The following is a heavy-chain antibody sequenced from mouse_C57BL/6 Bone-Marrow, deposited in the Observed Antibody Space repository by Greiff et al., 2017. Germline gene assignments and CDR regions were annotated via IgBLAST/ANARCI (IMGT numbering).Heavy chain of an antibody. V-gene: IGHV5-9*01. Sequence: EVMLVESGGGLVKPGGSLKLSCAASGFTFSSYTMSWVRQTPEKRLEWVATISGGGGNTYYPDSVKGRFTISRDNAKNTLYLQMSSLRSEDTALYYCARHIRRYFDYWGQGTTLTVSS. J-gene: IGHJ2*01. CDR1: GFTFSSYT. CDR2: ISGGGGNT. CDR3: ARHIRRYFDY.